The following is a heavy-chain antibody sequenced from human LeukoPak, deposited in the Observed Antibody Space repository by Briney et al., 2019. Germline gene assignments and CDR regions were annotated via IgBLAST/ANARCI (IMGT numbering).Heavy chain of an antibody. CDR3: AKDDAFDI. CDR1: GFTFDDYP. CDR2: ISRNSGSI. Sequence: GGSLRLSCAASGFTFDDYPMHWVRQAPGKGLEWVSSISRNSGSIAYADSVKGRFTIPRDNAKNSLYLQMKSLRAEDTALYYCAKDDAFDIWGQGTMVTVSS. V-gene: IGHV3-9*01. J-gene: IGHJ3*02.